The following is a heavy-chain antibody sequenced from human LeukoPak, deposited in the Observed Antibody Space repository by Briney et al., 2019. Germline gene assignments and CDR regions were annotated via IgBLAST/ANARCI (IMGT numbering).Heavy chain of an antibody. Sequence: ASVKVSYKASGGTFSSYAISWVRQAPGQGLEWMGGIIPIFGTANYAQKFQGRVTITADESTSTAYMELSSLRSEDTAVYYCARVVTITFGGVIDPYYFDYWGQGTLVTVSS. CDR3: ARVVTITFGGVIDPYYFDY. CDR1: GGTFSSYA. CDR2: IIPIFGTA. J-gene: IGHJ4*02. V-gene: IGHV1-69*13. D-gene: IGHD3-16*02.